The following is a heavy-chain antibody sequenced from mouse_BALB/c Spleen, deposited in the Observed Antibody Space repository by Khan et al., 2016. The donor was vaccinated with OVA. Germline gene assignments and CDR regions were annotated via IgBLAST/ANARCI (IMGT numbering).Heavy chain of an antibody. D-gene: IGHD1-2*01. CDR3: AKTARIKY. J-gene: IGHJ2*01. Sequence: EVQLQESGPGLVKPSQSLSLTCTVTGYSITSGYGWNWIRQFPGNKLEWMGYISYRGSTNYNPSLKSRISITRDTSKNQFFLQLNSVTTEETATYYCAKTARIKYWGQGTTLTVSS. CDR2: ISYRGST. CDR1: GYSITSGYG. V-gene: IGHV3-2*02.